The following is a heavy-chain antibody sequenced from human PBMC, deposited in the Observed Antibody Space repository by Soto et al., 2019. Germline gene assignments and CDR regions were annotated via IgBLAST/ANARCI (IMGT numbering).Heavy chain of an antibody. D-gene: IGHD1-7*01. CDR2: ISSSGSFM. CDR3: ARDPPSGTTLDWFDS. CDR1: GFTFSSDS. Sequence: ESWGGLVKPGGSLRLSCAASGFTFSSDSMGWVRQAPGKGLAGVASISSSGSFMNYADSVKGRFTISRDNAKNSLYLQMRSLKDEDTAVYYCARDPPSGTTLDWFDSWGQGTLVTVSS. V-gene: IGHV3-21*01. J-gene: IGHJ5*01.